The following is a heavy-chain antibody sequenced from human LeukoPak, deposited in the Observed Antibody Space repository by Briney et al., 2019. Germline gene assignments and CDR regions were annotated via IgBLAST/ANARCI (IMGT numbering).Heavy chain of an antibody. V-gene: IGHV1-18*04. J-gene: IGHJ4*02. CDR2: ISAYNGNT. D-gene: IGHD5-12*01. Sequence: ASVKVSCKASGYTFTGYYMHWVRQAPGQGLEWMGWISAYNGNTNYAQKLQGRVTMTTDTSTSTAYMELRSLRSDDTAVYYCARVVPTTLMNYFDYWGQGTRVTVSS. CDR1: GYTFTGYY. CDR3: ARVVPTTLMNYFDY.